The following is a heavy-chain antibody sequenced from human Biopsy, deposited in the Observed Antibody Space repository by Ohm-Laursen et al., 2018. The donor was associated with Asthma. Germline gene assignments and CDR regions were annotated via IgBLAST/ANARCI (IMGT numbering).Heavy chain of an antibody. V-gene: IGHV4-39*01. CDR3: ARSVSSSSYWYFDL. J-gene: IGHJ2*01. CDR2: IYYSGRT. D-gene: IGHD6-6*01. CDR1: GDAMSTSGSY. Sequence: SETLSLTCIVSGDAMSTSGSYWGWIRQSPGKGLEWIGSIYYSGRTYYNPSLESRFTISADTSKNHFSLKGSSVTAADTAVYYCARSVSSSSYWYFDLWGRGDLVTVSS.